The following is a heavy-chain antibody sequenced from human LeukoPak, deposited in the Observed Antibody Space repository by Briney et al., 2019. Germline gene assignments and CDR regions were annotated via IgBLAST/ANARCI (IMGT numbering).Heavy chain of an antibody. CDR3: ARHSGNYGGAFDI. CDR1: GGSINDFY. V-gene: IGHV4-59*08. J-gene: IGHJ3*02. D-gene: IGHD1-7*01. CDR2: IYSSGST. Sequence: SETLSLTCTRSGGSINDFYCSWVRQPPGKGLEWLGYIYSSGSTNYNPSLESRVTMSVDTSKNQFSLKLTSVTAADTAVYFCARHSGNYGGAFDIWGQGTMVTVSS.